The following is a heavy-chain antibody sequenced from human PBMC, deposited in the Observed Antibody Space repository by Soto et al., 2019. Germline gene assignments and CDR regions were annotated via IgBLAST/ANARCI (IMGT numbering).Heavy chain of an antibody. J-gene: IGHJ4*02. Sequence: QITLKESGPTLVKPTQTLTLTCTFSGFSLPTDRVGVGWIRQPPGKALEWLAVIYWDDSKTYRPSLKSRLTITKDTSKTPVALTMTDMDPVDTATYYCARAYGGRSHYWGQGTLVNVSS. CDR3: ARAYGGRSHY. D-gene: IGHD1-26*01. CDR2: IYWDDSK. CDR1: GFSLPTDRVG. V-gene: IGHV2-5*02.